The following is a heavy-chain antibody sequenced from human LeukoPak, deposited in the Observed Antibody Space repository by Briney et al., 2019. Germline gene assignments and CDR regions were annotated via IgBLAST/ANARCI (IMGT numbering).Heavy chain of an antibody. D-gene: IGHD2-2*02. Sequence: GGSLRLSCAASEFSVGSNYMTWVRQAPGKGLEWVSLIYSGGSTYYADSVKGRFTISRDNSKNTLYLQMNSLRAEDTAVYYCANSQGYCSSSSCYNWFDPWGQGTLVTVSS. CDR1: EFSVGSNY. J-gene: IGHJ5*02. CDR3: ANSQGYCSSSSCYNWFDP. V-gene: IGHV3-66*01. CDR2: IYSGGST.